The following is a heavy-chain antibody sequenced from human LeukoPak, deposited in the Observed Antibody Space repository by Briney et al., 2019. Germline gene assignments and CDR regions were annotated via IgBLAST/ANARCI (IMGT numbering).Heavy chain of an antibody. J-gene: IGHJ4*02. CDR1: GFSFSIYW. Sequence: GGSLRLSCAASGFSFSIYWMSWIRQTPGKGLEYVANIETNGGSKFYVDSVKGRFTISRDNAKNSLYLQMNSLRAEDPAVYYCARAVRGSSVDYWGQGTLVTVSS. V-gene: IGHV3-7*04. CDR2: IETNGGSK. CDR3: ARAVRGSSVDY.